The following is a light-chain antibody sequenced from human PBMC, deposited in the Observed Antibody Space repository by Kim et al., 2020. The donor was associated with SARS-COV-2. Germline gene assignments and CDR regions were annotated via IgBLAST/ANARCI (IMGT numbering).Light chain of an antibody. CDR2: GKN. CDR1: SLRSYY. J-gene: IGLJ2*01. CDR3: NSRDSSGNHVV. V-gene: IGLV3-19*01. Sequence: SSELTQDPAVSVALGQTVRITCQGDSLRSYYASWYQQKPGQASVLVIYGKNNRPSGIPDRFSGSSSGNTASLTITGAQAENEADYYCNSRDSSGNHVVFGGETQLTV.